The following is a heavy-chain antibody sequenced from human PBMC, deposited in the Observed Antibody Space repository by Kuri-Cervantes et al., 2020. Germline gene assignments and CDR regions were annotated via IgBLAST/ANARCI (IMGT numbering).Heavy chain of an antibody. CDR3: ARLSYSSGWGGFDY. D-gene: IGHD6-19*01. J-gene: IGHJ4*02. Sequence: SQTLSLTCAVSGYSIATDYYWGWIRQPPGKGLEWIGSIYHSGSTYYNPSLKSRVTISVDTSKNQFSLKLSSVTAADTAVYYCARLSYSSGWGGFDYWGQGTLVTVSS. CDR1: GYSIATDYY. V-gene: IGHV4-38-2*01. CDR2: IYHSGST.